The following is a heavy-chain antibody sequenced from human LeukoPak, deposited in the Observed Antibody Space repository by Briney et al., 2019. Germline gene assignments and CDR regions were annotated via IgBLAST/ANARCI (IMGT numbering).Heavy chain of an antibody. CDR1: GYTFTSYY. V-gene: IGHV1-46*01. Sequence: ASVKVSCKASGYTFTSYYMHWVRQAPGQGLEWMGIINPSGGSTSYAQKFQGRVTMTRDTSTSTVYMELSSLRSEDTAVYYCAREVLRKIVATINGFDYWGQGTLVTVSS. CDR2: INPSGGST. CDR3: AREVLRKIVATINGFDY. J-gene: IGHJ4*02. D-gene: IGHD5-12*01.